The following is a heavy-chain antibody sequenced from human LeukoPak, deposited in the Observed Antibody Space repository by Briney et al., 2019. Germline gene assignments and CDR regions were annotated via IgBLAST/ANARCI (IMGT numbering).Heavy chain of an antibody. V-gene: IGHV1-8*01. CDR1: GYTFTSYD. CDR2: MNPNSGNT. J-gene: IGHJ5*02. D-gene: IGHD6-19*01. CDR3: ARGAGSGWYWGVPPTGFDP. Sequence: PAASVTVSCKASGYTFTSYDINGVRQAAGQGVEWMGWMNPNSGNTGYAQKFQGRVTMTRNTSISTAYMELSSLRSEDTAVYYCARGAGSGWYWGVPPTGFDPWGQGTLVTVSS.